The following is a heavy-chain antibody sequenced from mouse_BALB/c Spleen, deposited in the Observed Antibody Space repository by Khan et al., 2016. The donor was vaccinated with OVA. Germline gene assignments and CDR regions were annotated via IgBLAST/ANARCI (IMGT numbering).Heavy chain of an antibody. J-gene: IGHJ2*01. D-gene: IGHD1-1*01. V-gene: IGHV1S81*02. Sequence: QVQLQQSGAELVKAGASVKMSCKASGYTFTSYWMHWVKQRLGQGLEWFAETNPTNGRTYYNEKFKSKATLTVDKSSSTAYMLLRGPTFEDSAVYYCARIKKIVATCFDYWGQGTTLTVSS. CDR1: GYTFTSYW. CDR3: ARIKKIVATCFDY. CDR2: TNPTNGRT.